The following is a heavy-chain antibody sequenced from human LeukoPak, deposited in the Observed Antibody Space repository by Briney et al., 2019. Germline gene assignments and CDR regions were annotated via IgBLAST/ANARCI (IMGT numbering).Heavy chain of an antibody. J-gene: IGHJ4*02. CDR1: GFTFSSYS. D-gene: IGHD3-16*01. CDR2: INGSGVIT. CDR3: AKDSSQGGDYLDS. Sequence: GGSLRLSCAASGFTFSSYSMTWVRQAPGKGLEWVSGINGSGVITYYSDSVKGRFTISRDNSKNSLYLQMKSLRAEDTAVYYCAKDSSQGGDYLDSWGQGTLVTVSS. V-gene: IGHV3-23*01.